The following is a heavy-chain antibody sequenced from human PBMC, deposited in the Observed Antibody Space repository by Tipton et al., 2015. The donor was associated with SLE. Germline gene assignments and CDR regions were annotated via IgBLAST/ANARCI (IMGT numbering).Heavy chain of an antibody. J-gene: IGHJ3*02. CDR1: GGSITNHY. V-gene: IGHV4-59*11. D-gene: IGHD1-26*01. CDR2: IHYSGTT. Sequence: TLSLTCTVSGGSITNHYWNWIRQPPGKGLEWIGYIHYSGTTHDNPSLKSRVTMSVDMSKNQFSLRLTSVTAADTAVYYCARTLGAIAHTVYDAFDIWGQGTRVTVSS. CDR3: ARTLGAIAHTVYDAFDI.